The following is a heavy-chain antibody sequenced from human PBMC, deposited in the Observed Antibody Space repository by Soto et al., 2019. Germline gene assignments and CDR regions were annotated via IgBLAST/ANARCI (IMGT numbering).Heavy chain of an antibody. J-gene: IGHJ4*02. D-gene: IGHD5-12*01. CDR2: ISYDGSNK. CDR1: GFTFSSYA. CDR3: ARSRWLHAVWRSYYFDY. Sequence: QVQLVESGGGVVQPGRSLRLSCAASGFTFSSYAMHWVRQAPGKGLEWVAVISYDGSNKYYADSVKGRFTISRDNSKNTLYLQMNSLRAEDTAVYYCARSRWLHAVWRSYYFDYWGQGTLVTVSS. V-gene: IGHV3-30-3*01.